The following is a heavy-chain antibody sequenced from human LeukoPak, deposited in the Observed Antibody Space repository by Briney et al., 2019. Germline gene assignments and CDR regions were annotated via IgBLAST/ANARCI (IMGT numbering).Heavy chain of an antibody. Sequence: ASVKVSCKASGGTFSSYDISWVRQAPGQGLEWMGGIMPMFGKTNYAQKFQGRVTTTADKATSTAYMELSSLRSEDTAVYYCARESNDGPPIGYWGQGTLVTVSS. CDR1: GGTFSSYD. D-gene: IGHD2-21*01. CDR2: IMPMFGKT. CDR3: ARESNDGPPIGY. J-gene: IGHJ4*02. V-gene: IGHV1-69*06.